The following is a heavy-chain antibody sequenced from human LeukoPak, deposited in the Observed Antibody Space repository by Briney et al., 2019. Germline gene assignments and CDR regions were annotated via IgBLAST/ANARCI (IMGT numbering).Heavy chain of an antibody. CDR2: IYASGST. J-gene: IGHJ3*02. CDR1: GGSISSFY. V-gene: IGHV4-4*07. D-gene: IGHD2-8*01. CDR3: ARDPATMIYNAFDI. Sequence: PSETLSLTCTVSGGSISSFYWSWIRHPAGKGLEWIGRIYASGSTNYNPSLKSRVTMSVDTSKNQFSLKLSSVTAADTAAYYCARDPATMIYNAFDIWGQGTMVTVSS.